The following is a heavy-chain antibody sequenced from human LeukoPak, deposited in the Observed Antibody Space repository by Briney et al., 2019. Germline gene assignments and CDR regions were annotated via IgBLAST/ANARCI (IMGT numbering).Heavy chain of an antibody. J-gene: IGHJ3*02. D-gene: IGHD3-10*02. V-gene: IGHV3-30*14. CDR1: GFTFSSYA. CDR3: ARDLGLGSTHDAFDI. Sequence: PGRSLRLSCAASGFTFSSYAMHWVRQAPGKGLEWVAVISYDGSNKYYADSVKGRFTISRDNSKNTLYLQMNSLRAEDTAVYYCARDLGLGSTHDAFDIWGQGTMVTVSS. CDR2: ISYDGSNK.